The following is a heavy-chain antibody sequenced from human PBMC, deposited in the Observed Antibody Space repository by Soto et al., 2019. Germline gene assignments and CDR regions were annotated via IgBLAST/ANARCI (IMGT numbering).Heavy chain of an antibody. CDR3: ARDSVVVVAADPYYYYYGMDV. CDR2: ISSSGSTI. D-gene: IGHD2-15*01. V-gene: IGHV3-48*03. CDR1: GFTFSSYE. Sequence: LRLSCAASGFTFSSYEMNWVRQAPGKGLEWVSYISSSGSTIYYADSVKGRFTISRGNAKNSLYLQMNSLRAEDTAVYYCARDSVVVVAADPYYYYYGMDVWGQGTTVTVSS. J-gene: IGHJ6*02.